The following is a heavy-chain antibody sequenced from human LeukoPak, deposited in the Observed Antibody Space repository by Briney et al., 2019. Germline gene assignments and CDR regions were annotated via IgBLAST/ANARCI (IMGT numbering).Heavy chain of an antibody. V-gene: IGHV3-23*01. D-gene: IGHD2-2*01. J-gene: IGHJ6*02. CDR3: AKEHIVVVPAAIYYYYGMDV. Sequence: GGSLRLSCAASGFTFSSYGMHWVRQAPGKGLEWVSAISGSGGSTYHADSVKGRFTISRDNSKNTLYLQMNSLRAEDTAVYYCAKEHIVVVPAAIYYYYGMDVWGQGTTVTVSS. CDR1: GFTFSSYG. CDR2: ISGSGGST.